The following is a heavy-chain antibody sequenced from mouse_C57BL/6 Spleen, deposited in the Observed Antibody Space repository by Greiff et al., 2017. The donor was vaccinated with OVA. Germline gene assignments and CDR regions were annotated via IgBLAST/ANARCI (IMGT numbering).Heavy chain of an antibody. J-gene: IGHJ4*01. CDR3: ARVQIYFYAMDY. CDR2: LNYDGSST. CDR1: GFTFSDYY. Sequence: VQLKESEGGLVQPGSSMKLSCTASGFTFSDYYMAWVRQVPEKGLDWVANLNYDGSSTYYLDSLKSRFIISRDNAKNILYLQMSSLKSEDTATYYCARVQIYFYAMDYWGQGTSVTVSS. V-gene: IGHV5-16*01.